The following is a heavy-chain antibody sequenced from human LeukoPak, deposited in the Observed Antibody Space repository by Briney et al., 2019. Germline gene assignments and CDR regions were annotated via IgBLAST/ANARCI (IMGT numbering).Heavy chain of an antibody. J-gene: IGHJ5*02. D-gene: IGHD2-2*01. CDR2: INPNSGGT. CDR3: ARVEEEVPAAFDP. Sequence: GASVKVSCKASGYTFTGYYMHWVRQAPGQGLEWMGWINPNSGGTNYAQKFQGRVTMTRGTSISTAYMELRSLRSDDTAVYYCARVEEEVPAAFDPWGQGTLVTVSS. CDR1: GYTFTGYY. V-gene: IGHV1-2*02.